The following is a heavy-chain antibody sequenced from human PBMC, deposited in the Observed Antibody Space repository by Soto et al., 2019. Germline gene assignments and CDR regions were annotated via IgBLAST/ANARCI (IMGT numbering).Heavy chain of an antibody. V-gene: IGHV6-1*01. D-gene: IGHD1-1*01. J-gene: IGHJ4*02. Sequence: SQTLSLTGAISGDSVASNSATWHLISQSPSRGLEWLGRTYYRSKWYSDYATSVKSRITINPDTSKNQFSLQLNSVTPEDTAVYYCARDNLVRHLDLFHCWAQGPLVTL. CDR2: TYYRSKWYS. CDR1: GDSVASNSAT. CDR3: ARDNLVRHLDLFHC.